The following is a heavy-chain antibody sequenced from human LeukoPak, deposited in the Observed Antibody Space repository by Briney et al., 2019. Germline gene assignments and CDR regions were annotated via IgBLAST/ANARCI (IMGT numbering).Heavy chain of an antibody. J-gene: IGHJ4*02. CDR2: INPNSGGT. Sequence: GASVKVSCKASGYTFTGYYMHWVQQAPGQGLEWMGWINPNSGGTNYAQKFQGRVTMTRDTSISTAYMELSRLRSDDTAVYYCARGAWELLYYFDYWSQGTLVTVSS. CDR3: ARGAWELLYYFDY. CDR1: GYTFTGYY. V-gene: IGHV1-2*02. D-gene: IGHD1-26*01.